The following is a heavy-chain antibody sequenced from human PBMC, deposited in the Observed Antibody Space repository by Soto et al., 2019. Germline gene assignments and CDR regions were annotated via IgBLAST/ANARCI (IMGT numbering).Heavy chain of an antibody. CDR2: IHPNTGGT. CDR1: GYPYTNSY. V-gene: IGHV1-2*02. Sequence: QVQLVQSGAEVRKPGASVKVSCKASGYPYTNSYMHWVRQAPGQGLEWMGWIHPNTGGTNYAQKLQGLVTMTRDTSVSTVYLELNRLTSDDTAIYFCARDFRTRGVIRQAGNFAMDVRGQATTVTVS. D-gene: IGHD1-7*01. CDR3: ARDFRTRGVIRQAGNFAMDV. J-gene: IGHJ6*02.